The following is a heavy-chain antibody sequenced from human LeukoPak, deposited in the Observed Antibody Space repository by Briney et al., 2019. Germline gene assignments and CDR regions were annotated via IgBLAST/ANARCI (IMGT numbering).Heavy chain of an antibody. Sequence: ASVKVSCTASGYTFTDHYMHWVRQAPGQGPEWMGWIDPNSGGTNYAQNFQGRVTMTRDTSISTAYMELSSLRSDDTAVYYCARGKWEVQYYFDYWGQGTLVTVSS. CDR3: ARGKWEVQYYFDY. CDR2: IDPNSGGT. D-gene: IGHD1-26*01. CDR1: GYTFTDHY. J-gene: IGHJ4*02. V-gene: IGHV1-2*02.